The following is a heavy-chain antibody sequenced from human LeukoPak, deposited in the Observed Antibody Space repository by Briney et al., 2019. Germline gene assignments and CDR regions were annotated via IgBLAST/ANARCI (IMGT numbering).Heavy chain of an antibody. D-gene: IGHD6-13*01. CDR2: MNPNSGST. Sequence: ASVKVSCKASGYTFTSYDINWVRQATGLGLEWMGWMNPNSGSTGYAQKFQGRVTMTRNTSISTAYMELSSLRSEDTAVYYCARKNVAAAGRNWFDPWGQGTLVTVSS. J-gene: IGHJ5*02. CDR3: ARKNVAAAGRNWFDP. V-gene: IGHV1-8*01. CDR1: GYTFTSYD.